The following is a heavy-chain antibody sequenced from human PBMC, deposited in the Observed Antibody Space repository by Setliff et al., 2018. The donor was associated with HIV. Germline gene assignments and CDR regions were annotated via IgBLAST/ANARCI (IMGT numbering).Heavy chain of an antibody. V-gene: IGHV3-48*01. CDR3: VRDQLRRPERWDFDF. CDR2: ISATGTTV. D-gene: IGHD1-26*01. CDR1: GFVFSDHS. Sequence: GGSLRLSCAASGFVFSDHSLHWVRQVPGEGLEWLSYISATGTTVSYADSVRGRFIIFRDSVSNVLYLQMKSLRVEDTAVYYCVRDQLRRPERWDFDFWGQGTLVTVPQ. J-gene: IGHJ4*02.